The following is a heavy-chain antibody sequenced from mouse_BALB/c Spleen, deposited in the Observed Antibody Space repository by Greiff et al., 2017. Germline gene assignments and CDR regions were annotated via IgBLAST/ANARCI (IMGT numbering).Heavy chain of an antibody. CDR2: INPYNGAT. J-gene: IGHJ4*01. CDR3: ARSGGYYFPYYAMDY. D-gene: IGHD2-3*01. CDR1: GYSFTGYY. V-gene: IGHV1-31*01. Sequence: VQLQQSGPELVKPGASVKISCKASGYSFTGYYMHWVKQSHVKSLEWIGRINPYNGATSYNQNFKDKASLTVDKSSSTAYMELHSLTSEDSAVYYCARSGGYYFPYYAMDYWGQGTSVTVSS.